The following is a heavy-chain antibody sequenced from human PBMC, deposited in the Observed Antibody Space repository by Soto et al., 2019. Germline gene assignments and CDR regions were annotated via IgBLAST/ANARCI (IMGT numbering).Heavy chain of an antibody. J-gene: IGHJ3*02. Sequence: ASVKVSCKASGYTFTSYAMHWVRQAPGQRLEWMGWINAGNGNTKYSQNFQGRVTITRDTSASTAYMELSSLRSEDTAVYYCARDHITMVRGVHDAFDIWGQGTMVTVSS. V-gene: IGHV1-3*01. CDR2: INAGNGNT. D-gene: IGHD3-10*01. CDR3: ARDHITMVRGVHDAFDI. CDR1: GYTFTSYA.